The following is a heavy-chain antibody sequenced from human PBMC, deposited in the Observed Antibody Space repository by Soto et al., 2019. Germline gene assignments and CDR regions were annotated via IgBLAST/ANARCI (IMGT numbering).Heavy chain of an antibody. V-gene: IGHV4-34*01. CDR2: INHSGST. CDR3: ARGLGQQLARRRYFDY. Sequence: PSETLSLTCAVYGGSFSGYYWSWIRQPPGKGLEWIGEINHSGSTNYNPSLKSRVTISVDTSKNQFSLKLSSVTAADTAVYYCARGLGQQLARRRYFDYWGQGTLVTVSS. D-gene: IGHD6-13*01. J-gene: IGHJ4*02. CDR1: GGSFSGYY.